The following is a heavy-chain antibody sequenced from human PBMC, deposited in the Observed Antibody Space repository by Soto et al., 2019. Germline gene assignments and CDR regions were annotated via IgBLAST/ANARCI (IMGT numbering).Heavy chain of an antibody. J-gene: IGHJ6*02. CDR2: INPNSGGT. Sequence: ASVKVSCKASGYTFTGYYMHWVRQAPGQGLEWMGWINPNSGGTNYAQKFQGWVTMTRDTSISTAYMELSRLRSDDTAVYYCARDRTWYYYGSGSYLVPYGMDVWGQGTTVTV. D-gene: IGHD3-10*01. CDR1: GYTFTGYY. V-gene: IGHV1-2*04. CDR3: ARDRTWYYYGSGSYLVPYGMDV.